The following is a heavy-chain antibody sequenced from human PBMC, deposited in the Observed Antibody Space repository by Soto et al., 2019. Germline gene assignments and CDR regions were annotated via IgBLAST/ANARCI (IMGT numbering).Heavy chain of an antibody. J-gene: IGHJ6*02. CDR1: GFSVSDYA. CDR3: TKSRRSVLMVYGFGGMDV. D-gene: IGHD2-8*01. V-gene: IGHV3-23*01. CDR2: ISGSGDGT. Sequence: GGSLRLSCAASGFSVSDYAMSWVRQAPGKGLEWVSSISGSGDGTYYGDSVKGRFTLSRDTSQKTLYLQMNNLRGEDTAAYLCTKSRRSVLMVYGFGGMDVWGRGTTVTVSS.